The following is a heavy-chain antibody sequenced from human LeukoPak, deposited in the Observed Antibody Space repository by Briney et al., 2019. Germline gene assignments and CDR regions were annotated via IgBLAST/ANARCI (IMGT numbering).Heavy chain of an antibody. V-gene: IGHV4-59*01. J-gene: IGHJ4*02. CDR1: GGSISSYY. CDR3: ASSKVVVTAVPPPFDY. Sequence: SETLSLTCTVSGGSISSYYWSWIRQPPGKGLEWIGYIYYSGSTNYNPSLKSRVTISVDTSKNRFSLKLSSVTAADTAVYYCASSKVVVTAVPPPFDYWGQGTLVTVSS. D-gene: IGHD2-21*02. CDR2: IYYSGST.